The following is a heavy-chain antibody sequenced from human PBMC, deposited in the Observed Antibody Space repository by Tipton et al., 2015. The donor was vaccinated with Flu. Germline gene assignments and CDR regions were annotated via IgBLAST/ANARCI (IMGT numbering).Heavy chain of an antibody. CDR3: ARERLGEYNSSGYPDS. D-gene: IGHD3-22*01. CDR1: GGSFSGHF. J-gene: IGHJ4*02. Sequence: TLSLTCAVYGGSFSGHFWTWIRQPPGKGLEWIGEVDHSGLTNYNPSLKSRVTISVDTSKNQFSLRLNSVTAADTAVYYCARERLGEYNSSGYPDSWGQGGLVTVSS. V-gene: IGHV4-34*01. CDR2: VDHSGLT.